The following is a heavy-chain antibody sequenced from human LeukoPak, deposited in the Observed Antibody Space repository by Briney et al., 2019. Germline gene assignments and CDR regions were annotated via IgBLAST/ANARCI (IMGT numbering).Heavy chain of an antibody. CDR3: ARHQNVRFLEWLSSRFFDY. D-gene: IGHD3-3*01. CDR2: ISYSGST. J-gene: IGHJ4*02. Sequence: SETLSLTCTVSGGSISSSSHYWGWIRQPPGKGLEWIGSISYSGSTYYNPSLKSRVTISVDTSKNQFSLKLSSVTAADTAVYYCARHQNVRFLEWLSSRFFDYWGQGTLVTVSS. V-gene: IGHV4-39*01. CDR1: GGSISSSSHY.